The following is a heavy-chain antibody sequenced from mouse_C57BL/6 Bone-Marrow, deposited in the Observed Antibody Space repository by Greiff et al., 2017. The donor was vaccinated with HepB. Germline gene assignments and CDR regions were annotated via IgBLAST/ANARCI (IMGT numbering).Heavy chain of an antibody. CDR2: IWGVGST. CDR3: AWLYYGSSYGAY. Sequence: VKLMESGPGLVAPSQSLSITCTVSGFSLTSYGVDWVRQSPGKGLEWLGVIWGVGSTNYNSALKSRLSISKDNSKSQVFLKMNSLQTDDTAMYYCAWLYYGSSYGAYWGQGTLVTVSA. J-gene: IGHJ3*01. CDR1: GFSLTSYG. V-gene: IGHV2-6*01. D-gene: IGHD1-1*01.